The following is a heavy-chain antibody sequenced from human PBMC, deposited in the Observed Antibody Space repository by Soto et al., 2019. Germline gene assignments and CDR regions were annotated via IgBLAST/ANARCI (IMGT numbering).Heavy chain of an antibody. D-gene: IGHD6-19*01. CDR3: ARSMRSGWEGGFAP. CDR1: GYTFTSYG. J-gene: IGHJ5*02. V-gene: IGHV1-18*04. Sequence: QVQLVQSGAEVKKPGASVKVSCKASGYTFTSYGISWVRQAPGQGLEWMGWISAYNGNTNCAPKLQGRVTMTTDTSTSTACMELRSLRSDDTGVYSCARSMRSGWEGGFAPWGQGTLVTVSS. CDR2: ISAYNGNT.